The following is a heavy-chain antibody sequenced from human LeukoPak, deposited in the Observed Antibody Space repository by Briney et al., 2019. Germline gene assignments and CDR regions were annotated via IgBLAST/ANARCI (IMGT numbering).Heavy chain of an antibody. V-gene: IGHV3-53*01. Sequence: PGGSLRLSCAASGFTCDDYAMHWVRQAPGKGLEWVSIIYSSGSTYYADPVKGRFTISRDNSKNTIYLQMDRLRDEDTAVYYCARSLRFGELFFDYWGQGTLVTVSS. J-gene: IGHJ4*02. D-gene: IGHD3-10*01. CDR2: IYSSGST. CDR3: ARSLRFGELFFDY. CDR1: GFTCDDYA.